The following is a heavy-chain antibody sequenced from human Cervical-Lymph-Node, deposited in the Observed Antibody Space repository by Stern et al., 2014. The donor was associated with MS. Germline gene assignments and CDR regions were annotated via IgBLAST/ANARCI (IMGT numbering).Heavy chain of an antibody. CDR1: GYTFTSYG. D-gene: IGHD3-16*02. V-gene: IGHV1-18*04. J-gene: IGHJ6*02. CDR3: ARWTVYDYVWGSYRPPYGMDV. Sequence: QVQLVQSGAEVKKPGASVKVSCKASGYTFTSYGISWVRQAPGQGLEWMGWLSAYNGNTNYAQKLQGRVTMTTDTSTSTAYMELRSLRSDDTAVYYCARWTVYDYVWGSYRPPYGMDVWGQGTTVTVSS. CDR2: LSAYNGNT.